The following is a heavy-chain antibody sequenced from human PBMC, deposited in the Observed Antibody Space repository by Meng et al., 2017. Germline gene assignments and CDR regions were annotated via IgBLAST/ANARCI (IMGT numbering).Heavy chain of an antibody. CDR1: GFTFDDYG. CDR3: ARVWFGEFAYYFDY. Sequence: GQLVESGGGVVQSGGSLRLSCAASGFTFDDYGMSWVRQAPGKGVEWVAGINWNGGSTGYADSVKGRFNISRDNAKNSLYLQMNSLRAEDTALYHCARVWFGEFAYYFDYWGQGTLVTVSS. CDR2: INWNGGST. V-gene: IGHV3-20*01. J-gene: IGHJ4*02. D-gene: IGHD3-10*01.